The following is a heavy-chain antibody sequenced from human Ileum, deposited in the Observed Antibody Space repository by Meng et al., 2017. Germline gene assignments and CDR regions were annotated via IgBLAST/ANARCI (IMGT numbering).Heavy chain of an antibody. CDR1: GGSISSGDYY. J-gene: IGHJ4*02. CDR3: ARDRDSSGYYPY. Sequence: QVQLQESGPGLVKPSQTLSLTCPVSGGSISSGDYYWRWIRQPPGKGLEWIGYIYYSGSTYYNPSLKSRLTISVDTSKNQFSLKLSSVTAADTAVYYCARDRDSSGYYPYWGQGTLVTVSS. V-gene: IGHV4-30-4*01. D-gene: IGHD3-22*01. CDR2: IYYSGST.